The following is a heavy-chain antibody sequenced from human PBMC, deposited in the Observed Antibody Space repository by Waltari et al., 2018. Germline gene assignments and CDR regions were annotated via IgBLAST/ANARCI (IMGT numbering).Heavy chain of an antibody. D-gene: IGHD6-13*01. Sequence: EVQLVESGGGLVQPGGSLRLACAASGLSLSSYWMHWVSQVPGRGLLLVYSISSYGISTTYADSVKGRFSIFIDNAKNTLYLHMNSLRADDTAVYFCSRGSGQLGYIMDVWGQGTTVTVSS. J-gene: IGHJ6*02. CDR1: GLSLSSYW. CDR3: SRGSGQLGYIMDV. V-gene: IGHV3-74*01. CDR2: ISSYGIST.